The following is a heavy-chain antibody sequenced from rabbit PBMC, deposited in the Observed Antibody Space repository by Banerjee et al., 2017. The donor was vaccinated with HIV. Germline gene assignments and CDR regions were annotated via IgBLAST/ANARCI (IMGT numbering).Heavy chain of an antibody. V-gene: IGHV1S43*01. Sequence: QEQLGESGGGLVQPEGSLTLSCKASGFTLSSSDYMCWVRQAPGKGLEWVGCINTGSGSTWYARWVNGRFTITSNTNQNTVTLQMTSLTGADTATYFCARDLPGNIDGYYFDLWGPGTLVTVS. J-gene: IGHJ4*01. CDR1: GFTLSSSDY. CDR2: INTGSGST. CDR3: ARDLPGNIDGYYFDL. D-gene: IGHD6-1*01.